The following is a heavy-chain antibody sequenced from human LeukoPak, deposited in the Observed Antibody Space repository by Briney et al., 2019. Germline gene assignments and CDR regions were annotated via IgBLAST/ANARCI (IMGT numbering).Heavy chain of an antibody. J-gene: IGHJ3*02. D-gene: IGHD5-24*01. CDR2: VYESGST. Sequence: SETLSLTCTVSGGSISSSSYYWGWIRQPPGKGLEWIGSVYESGSTHYNPSLKSRVTISVDTSKNQFSLKLSSVTAADTAVYYCARHHISGWLQSAFDIWGQGTMVTVSA. V-gene: IGHV4-39*01. CDR1: GGSISSSSYY. CDR3: ARHHISGWLQSAFDI.